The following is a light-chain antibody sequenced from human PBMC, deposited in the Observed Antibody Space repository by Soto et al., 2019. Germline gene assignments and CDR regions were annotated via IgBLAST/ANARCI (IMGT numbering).Light chain of an antibody. V-gene: IGKV4-1*01. CDR2: WAS. CDR1: QSILDRSNSKNY. CDR3: HQFNTSPQT. J-gene: IGKJ1*01. Sequence: IVLTQSPDSLPVSLGERATISCKSSQSILDRSNSKNYLAWYQQKPGQPPKMLIYWASTRESGVPDRFSGSGSGTDFTLTISGLQSEDVAVYYCHQFNTSPQTFGQGTTVEIK.